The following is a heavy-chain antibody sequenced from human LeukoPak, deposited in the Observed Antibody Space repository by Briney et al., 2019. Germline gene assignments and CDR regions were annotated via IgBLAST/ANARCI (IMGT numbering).Heavy chain of an antibody. Sequence: GESLQISCQGSGYSFTSYWIGWVRQMPGRGLDWVGIIYPADSDTRYSPSFQGQVTISADKSINTAYLQWSSLKASDTAIYYCARGDGSYYFDYWGQGTLVTVSS. D-gene: IGHD3-10*01. J-gene: IGHJ4*02. V-gene: IGHV5-51*01. CDR1: GYSFTSYW. CDR3: ARGDGSYYFDY. CDR2: IYPADSDT.